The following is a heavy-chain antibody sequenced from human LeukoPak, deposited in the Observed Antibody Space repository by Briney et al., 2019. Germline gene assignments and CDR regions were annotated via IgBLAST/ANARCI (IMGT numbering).Heavy chain of an antibody. Sequence: PGGSLRLSCAASGFTFSSYAMRWVPQAPGKGLEWVSAIGIGSGGSKNYVDSVKGRFTIPRQKSKNKQYLQISRQRGEHTDVYYCAKNYESGRGVPYGMDVWGQGTTVTVSS. CDR1: GFTFSSYA. V-gene: IGHV3-23*01. J-gene: IGHJ6*02. CDR2: IGIGSGGSK. D-gene: IGHD3-10*01. CDR3: AKNYESGRGVPYGMDV.